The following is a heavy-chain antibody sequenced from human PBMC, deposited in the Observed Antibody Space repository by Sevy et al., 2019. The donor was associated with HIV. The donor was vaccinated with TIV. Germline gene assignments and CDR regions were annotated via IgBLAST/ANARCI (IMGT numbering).Heavy chain of an antibody. J-gene: IGHJ4*02. Sequence: GGSLRLSCAASGFTFSSYAMHWVRQAPGKGLEWVAVISYDGSNKYYADSVKGRFTISRDNSKNTLYLQMNSLRAEETAVYYCARERDYFDYWGQGTLVTVSS. CDR2: ISYDGSNK. CDR1: GFTFSSYA. CDR3: ARERDYFDY. V-gene: IGHV3-30-3*01.